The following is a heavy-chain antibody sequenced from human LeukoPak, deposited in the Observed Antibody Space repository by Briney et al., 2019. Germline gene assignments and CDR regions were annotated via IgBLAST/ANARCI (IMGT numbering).Heavy chain of an antibody. D-gene: IGHD6-19*01. CDR1: GYTFTGYY. J-gene: IGHJ2*01. V-gene: IGHV1-2*02. CDR3: ASTGYSSGWYSDCYFDL. CDR2: INPNSGGT. Sequence: ASVKVSCKASGYTFTGYYMRWVRQAPGQGLEWMGWINPNSGGTNYAQKFQGRVTMTRDTSISTAYMELSRLRSDDTAVYYCASTGYSSGWYSDCYFDLWGRGTLVTVSS.